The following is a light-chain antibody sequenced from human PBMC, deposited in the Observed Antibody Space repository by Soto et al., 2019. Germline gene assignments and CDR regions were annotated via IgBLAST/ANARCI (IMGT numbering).Light chain of an antibody. Sequence: QSVLTQPRSVSGSPGQSVTISCTGTSCDVGGYNFVSWYQQYPGTVPKLIIYDVSQRPSGVPDRFSASKSDNTASLTISGLQAEDEADYYCCSYAGSYTLFGGGTKLTVL. CDR3: CSYAGSYTL. CDR1: SCDVGGYNF. V-gene: IGLV2-11*01. J-gene: IGLJ2*01. CDR2: DVS.